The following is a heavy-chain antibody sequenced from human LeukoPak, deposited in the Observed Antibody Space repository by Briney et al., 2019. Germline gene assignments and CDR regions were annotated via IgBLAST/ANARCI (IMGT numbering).Heavy chain of an antibody. Sequence: SVKVSCKASGGTFSSYAISWVRQAPGQGLEWMGRIIPILGIANYAQKFQGRVTITADKSTSTAYMELSSLRSEDTAVYYCAREALSDYYDSSGYLGNDYWGQGTLVTVSS. CDR2: IIPILGIA. CDR1: GGTFSSYA. J-gene: IGHJ4*02. CDR3: AREALSDYYDSSGYLGNDY. V-gene: IGHV1-69*04. D-gene: IGHD3-22*01.